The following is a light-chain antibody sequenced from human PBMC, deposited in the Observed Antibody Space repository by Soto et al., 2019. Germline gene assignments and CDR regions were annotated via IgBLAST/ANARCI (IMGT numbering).Light chain of an antibody. Sequence: EIVLTQSPGTLSLSPGESATLSCRASQSVSSYLAWYQQKTGQAPRLLIYGVSTGATGIPDRFSGSGSGTDLNLTISRLEPEDFAVYFCQVYGTSSKTCGQGTKVDIK. CDR3: QVYGTSSKT. CDR2: GVS. CDR1: QSVSSY. J-gene: IGKJ1*01. V-gene: IGKV3-20*01.